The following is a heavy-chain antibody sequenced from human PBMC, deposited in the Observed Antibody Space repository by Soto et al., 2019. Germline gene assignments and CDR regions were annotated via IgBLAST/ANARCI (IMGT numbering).Heavy chain of an antibody. CDR3: ARTPSGDFWSGYYNYYFDY. D-gene: IGHD3-3*01. J-gene: IGHJ4*02. CDR1: GFSLSTSGMR. CDR2: IDWDDDK. V-gene: IGHV2-70*04. Sequence: SGPTLVNPTQTLTLTCTFSGFSLSTSGMRVSWIRQPPGKALEWLARIDWDDDKFYSTSLKTRLTISKDTSKNQVVLTMTNMDPVDTATYYCARTPSGDFWSGYYNYYFDYWGQGTLVTVS.